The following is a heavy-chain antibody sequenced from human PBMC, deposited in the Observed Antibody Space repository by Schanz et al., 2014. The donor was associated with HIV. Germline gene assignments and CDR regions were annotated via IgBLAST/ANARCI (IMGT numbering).Heavy chain of an antibody. J-gene: IGHJ3*02. V-gene: IGHV3-9*01. CDR2: ISWKSDSI. CDR1: GFTFDDYV. CDR3: AKEMVSRYYGDAFNI. D-gene: IGHD3-16*01. Sequence: EVQLVESGGGLVQPGRSLRLSCAASGFTFDDYVMHWVRQAPGKGLEWVSGISWKSDSIGYADSVKGRFTISRDNAKNTLYLQMNSLRVEDTALYYCAKEMVSRYYGDAFNIWGQGTMVTVSS.